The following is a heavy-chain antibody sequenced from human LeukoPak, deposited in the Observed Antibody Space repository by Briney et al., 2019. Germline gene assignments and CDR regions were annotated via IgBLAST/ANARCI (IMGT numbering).Heavy chain of an antibody. D-gene: IGHD3-22*01. CDR1: GGSFSGYY. CDR3: AADYYDSSGYPAC. V-gene: IGHV4-34*01. Sequence: SETLSLTCAVYGGSFSGYYWSWIRQPPGKGLEWIGEINHSGSTNYNPSLKSRVTISVDTSKNQFSLKLSSVTAADTAVYYCAADYYDSSGYPACWGQGTLVTVSS. J-gene: IGHJ4*02. CDR2: INHSGST.